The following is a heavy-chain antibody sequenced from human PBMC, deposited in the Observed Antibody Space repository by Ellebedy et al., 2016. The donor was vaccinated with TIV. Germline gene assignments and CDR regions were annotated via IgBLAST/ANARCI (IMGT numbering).Heavy chain of an antibody. CDR3: ARAHF. CDR2: IKTDGSET. D-gene: IGHD3-3*02. J-gene: IGHJ4*02. Sequence: PGGSLRLSCAAWGFSFSNFWMSWVRQAPGKGLEWVAHIKTDGSETYYVDSVKGRFTISRENAKNSLYLQMNNLRVEDTAVYYCARAHFWGQGTLVTVSS. V-gene: IGHV3-7*01. CDR1: GFSFSNFW.